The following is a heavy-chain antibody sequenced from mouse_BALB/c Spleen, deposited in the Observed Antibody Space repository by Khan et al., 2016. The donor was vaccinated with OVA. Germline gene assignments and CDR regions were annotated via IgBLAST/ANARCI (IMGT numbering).Heavy chain of an antibody. CDR3: ARSGLRRDVDY. V-gene: IGHV1-7*01. Sequence: QVQLQQSGAELAKPGASVKMSCKASGYTFTNYWILWVKQRPGKGLEWIGYINPSTGYTEYNQNFKDKATLTADKYSSTAYMQLSSLTSEESAVYDCARSGLRRDVDYWGQGTTLTVSS. J-gene: IGHJ2*01. D-gene: IGHD1-1*01. CDR1: GYTFTNYW. CDR2: INPSTGYT.